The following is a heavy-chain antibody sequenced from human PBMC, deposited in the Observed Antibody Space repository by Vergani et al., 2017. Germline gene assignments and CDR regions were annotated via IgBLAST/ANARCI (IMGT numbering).Heavy chain of an antibody. CDR2: IYPGDSDT. D-gene: IGHD6-19*01. Sequence: EVQLVQSGAEVKKPGESLKISCKGSGYSFTSYWIGWVRQMPGKGLEWMGIIYPGDSDTRYSPSFQGQVTISADKSISTAYMELSRLRSDDTAVYYCAREKSSGTFDYWGQGTLVTVSS. V-gene: IGHV5-51*03. CDR3: AREKSSGTFDY. J-gene: IGHJ4*02. CDR1: GYSFTSYW.